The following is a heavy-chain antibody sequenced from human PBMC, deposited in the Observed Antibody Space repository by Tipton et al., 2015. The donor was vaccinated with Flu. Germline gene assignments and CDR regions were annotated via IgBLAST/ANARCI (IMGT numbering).Heavy chain of an antibody. CDR3: TGDYVNSDY. CDR2: IRSKADAYAT. Sequence: SLRLSRAASGFSFSASAMQWVRRASGRGWEWLGRIRSKADAYATTYAASLKGRFTISRDDSKNTAYLQMNSVKTEDTALYYYTGDYVNSDYWGQGTLVTVFS. CDR1: GFSFSASA. V-gene: IGHV3-73*01. D-gene: IGHD4-17*01. J-gene: IGHJ4*02.